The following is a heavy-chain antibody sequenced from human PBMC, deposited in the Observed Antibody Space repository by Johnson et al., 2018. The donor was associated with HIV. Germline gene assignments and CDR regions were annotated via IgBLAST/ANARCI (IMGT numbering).Heavy chain of an antibody. V-gene: IGHV3-30*14. CDR1: GFTFSSYA. D-gene: IGHD6-19*01. Sequence: QVQLVESGGGVVRPGGSLRLSCAASGFTFSSYAMHWVRQAPGKGLEWVAVISYDGSNKYYADSVKGRFTISRDSSKNTLYLQMNSLRAEDTAVYYCARAYSSGWLGAFDIWGQGTMVTVSS. J-gene: IGHJ3*02. CDR2: ISYDGSNK. CDR3: ARAYSSGWLGAFDI.